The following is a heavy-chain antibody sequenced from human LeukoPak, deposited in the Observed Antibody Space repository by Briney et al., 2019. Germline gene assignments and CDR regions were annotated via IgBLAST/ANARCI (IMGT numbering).Heavy chain of an antibody. Sequence: PSETLSLTCTVSGGSISSYYWSWIRQPAGKGLEWIGRIYTSGSTNYNPSLKSRVTMSVDTSKNQFSLKLSSVTAADTAVYYCARDLSTSWGDAFDIWGQGTMVTVSS. CDR1: GGSISSYY. CDR3: ARDLSTSWGDAFDI. V-gene: IGHV4-4*07. J-gene: IGHJ3*02. D-gene: IGHD2-2*01. CDR2: IYTSGST.